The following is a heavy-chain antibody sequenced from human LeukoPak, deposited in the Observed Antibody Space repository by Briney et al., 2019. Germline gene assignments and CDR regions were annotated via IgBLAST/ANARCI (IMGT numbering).Heavy chain of an antibody. D-gene: IGHD6-13*01. CDR3: ARDLAPSSSWYLYYFDY. CDR1: GGSISSSSYY. V-gene: IGHV4-39*07. J-gene: IGHJ4*02. CDR2: IYYSGST. Sequence: SETLSLTCTVSGGSISSSSYYWGWIRQPPGKGLEWIGSIYYSGSTYYNPSLKSRVTISVDTSKNQFSLKLSSVTAADTAVYYCARDLAPSSSWYLYYFDYWGQGALVTVSS.